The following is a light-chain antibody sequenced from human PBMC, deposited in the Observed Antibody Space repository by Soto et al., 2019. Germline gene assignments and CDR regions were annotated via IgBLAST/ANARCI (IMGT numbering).Light chain of an antibody. V-gene: IGKV3-20*01. CDR3: QQYGSSPPIT. Sequence: DIVLTQSPGTLSLSPGERATLSCRALQSLNSSYLAWYQQKPGQTPRLLIYDASSRATGIPDRFSGSGSGTDFTLTISRLEPEDSAVYYCQQYGSSPPITFGQGTRLEI. CDR1: QSLNSSY. J-gene: IGKJ5*01. CDR2: DAS.